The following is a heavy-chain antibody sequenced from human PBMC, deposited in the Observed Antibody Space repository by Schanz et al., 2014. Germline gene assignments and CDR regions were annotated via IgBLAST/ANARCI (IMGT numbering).Heavy chain of an antibody. CDR1: GFTVTDSY. D-gene: IGHD3-3*01. CDR3: ARDKGGYYPFDY. Sequence: EVQLVESGGVVAQPGGSLRLSCAASGFTVTDSYMNWVRQAPGRGLEWISVIYSGGSTYYADSVKGRFTISRDNANNTLYLQMNSLRAEDTAVYYCARDKGGYYPFDYWGQGTLVTVSS. V-gene: IGHV3-66*01. CDR2: IYSGGST. J-gene: IGHJ4*02.